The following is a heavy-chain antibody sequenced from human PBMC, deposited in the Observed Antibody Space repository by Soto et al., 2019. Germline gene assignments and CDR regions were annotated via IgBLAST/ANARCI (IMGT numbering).Heavy chain of an antibody. D-gene: IGHD6-13*01. V-gene: IGHV2-5*01. CDR1: GFSLTTRGMT. CDR2: ST. Sequence: QITLKESGPTLVQPTQTLTLTCTVSGFSLTTRGMTLGWIRQPPGRAPEWLALSTQYSPSLQSRLTFTKDPSKNQVVLTMTNMDPVDTATYYCTLRQDTSRGPIYWGQGIMVTVSS. J-gene: IGHJ4*02. CDR3: TLRQDTSRGPIY.